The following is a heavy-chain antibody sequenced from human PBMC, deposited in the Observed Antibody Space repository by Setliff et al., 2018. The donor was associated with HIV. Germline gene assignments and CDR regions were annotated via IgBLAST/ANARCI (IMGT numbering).Heavy chain of an antibody. Sequence: GASVKVSCKASGFTFSKSAIHWVRQAPGQRLELMAWINAANGHAKYSQKFQGRATITRDTSATIAYMELSSLTSEDTALYFCARTDYDSGKSVLDSWGQGTLVTVSS. CDR2: INAANGHA. V-gene: IGHV1-3*01. D-gene: IGHD3-10*01. CDR1: GFTFSKSA. J-gene: IGHJ5*01. CDR3: ARTDYDSGKSVLDS.